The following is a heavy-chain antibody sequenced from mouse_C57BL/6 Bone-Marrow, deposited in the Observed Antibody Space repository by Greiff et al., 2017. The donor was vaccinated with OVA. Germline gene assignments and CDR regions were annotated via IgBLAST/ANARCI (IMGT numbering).Heavy chain of an antibody. CDR3: ARSPGSSPGIVDY. D-gene: IGHD1-1*01. CDR1: GYTFTSYW. CDR2: IDPSDSYT. J-gene: IGHJ4*01. V-gene: IGHV1-69*01. Sequence: QVQLQQPGAELVMPGASVKLSCKASGYTFTSYWMHWVKQRPGQGLEWIGEIDPSDSYTNYNQKFKGKSTLTVDKSSSTAYMQLSSLTSEDSAVYYCARSPGSSPGIVDYWGQGTSVTVSS.